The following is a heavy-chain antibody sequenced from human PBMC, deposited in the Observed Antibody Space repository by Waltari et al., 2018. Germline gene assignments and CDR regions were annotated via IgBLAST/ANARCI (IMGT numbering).Heavy chain of an antibody. Sequence: EVQLVESGGDLVQPGGSLRLSCAASGFTFSTYWMSWVRQAPGKGLEWVANIKQDGSEKYDVDSVKGRFTISRDNAKNSLYLQMNSLRDEDTAVYYCARGLSIRAMTMVVTIDYWGQGTLVTVSS. CDR2: IKQDGSEK. D-gene: IGHD4-17*01. J-gene: IGHJ4*02. CDR1: GFTFSTYW. CDR3: ARGLSIRAMTMVVTIDY. V-gene: IGHV3-7*01.